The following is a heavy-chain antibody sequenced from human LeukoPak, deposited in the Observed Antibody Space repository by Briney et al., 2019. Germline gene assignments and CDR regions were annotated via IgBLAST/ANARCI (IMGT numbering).Heavy chain of an antibody. V-gene: IGHV3-30-3*01. Sequence: GGSLRLSCAASGFTFSSYAMHWVRQAPGKGLEWVAVISYDGSNKYYADSVKGPFTISRDNSKNTLYLRMNSLRAEDTAVYYCARDGVGTAPRTPHYFDYWGQGTLVTVSS. CDR2: ISYDGSNK. CDR1: GFTFSSYA. D-gene: IGHD2-8*02. J-gene: IGHJ4*02. CDR3: ARDGVGTAPRTPHYFDY.